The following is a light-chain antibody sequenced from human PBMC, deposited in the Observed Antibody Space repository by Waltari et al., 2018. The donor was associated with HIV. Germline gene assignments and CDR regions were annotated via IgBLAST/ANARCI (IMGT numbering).Light chain of an antibody. CDR2: SNN. V-gene: IGLV1-44*01. J-gene: IGLJ2*01. CDR3: ATLDDSLNGPI. Sequence: TPGQRVTISCSGGSSNIGDNAVSWYQQFPGTAPKLLIYSNNQRPSGVPDRFSGSKSGTSASLAISGLQSEDEADYYCATLDDSLNGPIFGGGTKVTVL. CDR1: SSNIGDNA.